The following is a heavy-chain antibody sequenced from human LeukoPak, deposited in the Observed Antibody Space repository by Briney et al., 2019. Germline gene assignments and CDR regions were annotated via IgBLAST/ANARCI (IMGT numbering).Heavy chain of an antibody. CDR2: IIPIFGTA. J-gene: IGHJ5*02. V-gene: IGHV1-69*01. D-gene: IGHD6-13*01. CDR1: GGTFSSYA. CDR3: ARDLGIAAAGTGFDP. Sequence: ASVKVSCKASGGTFSSYAISWVRQAPGQGLEWMGGIIPIFGTANYAQKFQGRVTITADESTSIAYMELSSLRSEDTAVYYCARDLGIAAAGTGFDPWGQGTLVTVSS.